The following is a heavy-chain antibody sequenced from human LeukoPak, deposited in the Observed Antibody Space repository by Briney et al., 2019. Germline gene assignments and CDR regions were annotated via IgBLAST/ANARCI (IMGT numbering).Heavy chain of an antibody. CDR2: IYSDNT. V-gene: IGHV3-53*01. Sequence: GGSLRPSCTVSGFTVSSNSMSWVRQAPGKGLEWVSFIYSDNTHYSDSVKGRFTISRDNSKDTLYLQMNSLRAEDTAVYYCARRAGAYSHPYDYWGQGTLVTVSS. J-gene: IGHJ4*02. CDR1: GFTVSSNS. D-gene: IGHD4/OR15-4a*01. CDR3: ARRAGAYSHPYDY.